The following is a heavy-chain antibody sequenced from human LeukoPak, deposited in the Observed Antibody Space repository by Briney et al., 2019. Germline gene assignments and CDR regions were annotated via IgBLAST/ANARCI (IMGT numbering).Heavy chain of an antibody. CDR1: GFTFSSYA. D-gene: IGHD2-8*01. V-gene: IGHV3-23*01. Sequence: GGSLTLSCAGSGFTFSSYAMRWDRQAQERGLEWVSVISDSGDYTSYADSVRGRFTISTDNSRNTLYLQMISLRPEDTAVYYCAKDTSIGKYCTNGVCSPFDYWGQGTLVTVSS. J-gene: IGHJ4*02. CDR2: ISDSGDYT. CDR3: AKDTSIGKYCTNGVCSPFDY.